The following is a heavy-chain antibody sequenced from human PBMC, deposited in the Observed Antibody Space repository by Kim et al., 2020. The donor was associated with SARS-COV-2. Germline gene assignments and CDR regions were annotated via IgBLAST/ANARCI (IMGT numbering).Heavy chain of an antibody. J-gene: IGHJ6*02. Sequence: GGSLRLSCAASGFTFGDYAMHWVRQAPGKGLEWVSGISWNSGSIGYADSVKGRFTISRDNAKNSLYLQMNSLRAEDTALYYCAKDINPSDYISYYYYYGMDVWGQGTTVTVSS. D-gene: IGHD4-17*01. V-gene: IGHV3-9*01. CDR2: ISWNSGSI. CDR3: AKDINPSDYISYYYYYGMDV. CDR1: GFTFGDYA.